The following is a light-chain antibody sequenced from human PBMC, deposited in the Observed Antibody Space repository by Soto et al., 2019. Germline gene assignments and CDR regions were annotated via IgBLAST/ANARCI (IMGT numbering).Light chain of an antibody. CDR1: SSDVGSCDY. J-gene: IGLJ2*01. CDR2: NVN. Sequence: QSALIQPPSVSGSPGQSVPISCTGTSSDVGSCDYVPWCQRHPGTVPKCLIFNVNSQPSGVPDRFSGSKSGTSATLGITGLQTGDEADYYCGSWDSSLSGVVFGGGTKLTVL. V-gene: IGLV2-11*01. CDR3: GSWDSSLSGVV.